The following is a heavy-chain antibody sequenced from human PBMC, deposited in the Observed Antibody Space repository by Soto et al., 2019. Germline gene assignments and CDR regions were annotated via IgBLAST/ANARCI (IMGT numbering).Heavy chain of an antibody. CDR3: ARHYSAMGV. V-gene: IGHV3-53*02. CDR2: IYSDNNT. Sequence: EVQLVETGGDLIQPGGSLRLSCAASGFTVSSDSMTWVRQAPGKGLEWISIIYSDNNTDYADSVKGRFSISRDTSKNILYLQRNSLRAEDTAEYYCARHYSAMGVWGQGTTVTGSS. J-gene: IGHJ6*02. CDR1: GFTVSSDS.